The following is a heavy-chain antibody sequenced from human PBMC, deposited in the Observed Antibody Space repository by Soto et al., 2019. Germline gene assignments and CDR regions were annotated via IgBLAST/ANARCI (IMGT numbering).Heavy chain of an antibody. V-gene: IGHV4-31*03. CDR1: GGSISSGGYY. CDR3: VRSGYSYGPNPLLY. J-gene: IGHJ4*02. D-gene: IGHD5-18*01. Sequence: SETLSLTCTVSGGSISSGGYYWSWFRQHPGKGLEWIGYIYCSGSTYYNPSLKSRVTISVDTSKNQFSLKLSSVTAADTAVYYCVRSGYSYGPNPLLYWGQGTLVT. CDR2: IYCSGST.